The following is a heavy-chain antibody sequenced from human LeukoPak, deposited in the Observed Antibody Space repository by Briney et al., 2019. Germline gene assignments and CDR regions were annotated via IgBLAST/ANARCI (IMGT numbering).Heavy chain of an antibody. D-gene: IGHD2-2*01. CDR3: ARDATKNSNPIGYCSSTSCLSLDY. CDR2: ISSSSSTI. CDR1: GFTFSSYS. J-gene: IGHJ4*02. V-gene: IGHV3-48*01. Sequence: HPGGSLRLSCAASGFTFSSYSMNWVRQAPGKGLEWVSYISSSSSTIYYADSVKGRFTISRDNAKNSLYLQMNSLRAEDTAVYYCARDATKNSNPIGYCSSTSCLSLDYWGQGTLVTVSS.